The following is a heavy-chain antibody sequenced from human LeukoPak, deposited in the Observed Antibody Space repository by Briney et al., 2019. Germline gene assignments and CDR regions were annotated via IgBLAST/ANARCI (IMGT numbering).Heavy chain of an antibody. CDR3: ARGASFSITMMVVVTTDAFDI. V-gene: IGHV1-18*01. D-gene: IGHD3-22*01. CDR1: GFALTTYN. J-gene: IGHJ3*02. CDR2: VTAFNENT. Sequence: ASVKVSCKASGFALTTYNIVWLRQAPGQGLEWVGWVTAFNENTHYSRKVQGRVTMTRDTSTSTAYMELRSLRSEDTAVYYCARGASFSITMMVVVTTDAFDIWGQGTMVTVSS.